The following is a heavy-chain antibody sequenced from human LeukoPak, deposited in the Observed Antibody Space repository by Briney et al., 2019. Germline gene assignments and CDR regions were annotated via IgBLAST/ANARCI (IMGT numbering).Heavy chain of an antibody. CDR2: ISGGGGST. CDR1: GFTSSTCA. CDR3: AKVLPGAIYYFDY. V-gene: IGHV3-23*01. J-gene: IGHJ4*02. D-gene: IGHD3-10*01. Sequence: GGSLRLSCAPSGFTSSTCAMSWVRQAPGKGLEWVSTISGGGGSTYYADSVKGRFTISRDNSKNTLYLQMNSLRAEDTAVFYCAKVLPGAIYYFDYWGQGTLVTVSS.